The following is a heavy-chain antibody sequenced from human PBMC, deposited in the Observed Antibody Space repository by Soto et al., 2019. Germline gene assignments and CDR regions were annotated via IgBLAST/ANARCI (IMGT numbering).Heavy chain of an antibody. J-gene: IGHJ6*02. V-gene: IGHV3-7*01. CDR3: AGGNALDV. CDR2: IHRDEIEK. Sequence: PGGSLRLSCVASTFPFSTYWMTWVRQAPGKGLEWVANIHRDEIEKYYMDSVEGRFTISRDNAKNSLYLQMTSLRAEDTAVYYCAGGNALDVWGQGTTVTVSS. CDR1: TFPFSTYW.